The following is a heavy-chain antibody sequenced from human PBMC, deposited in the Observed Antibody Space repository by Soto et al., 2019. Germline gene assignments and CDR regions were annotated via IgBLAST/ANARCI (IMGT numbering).Heavy chain of an antibody. CDR2: ISSSSSYI. CDR1: GYTFSSYT. CDR3: ARDPGYCSGGSCFGY. D-gene: IGHD2-15*01. Sequence: GGSLRLSCAASGYTFSSYTMNWVRQAPGKGLEWVSSISSSSSYIYYADSVKGRFTISRDNAKNSLYLQMNSLRAEDTAVYYCARDPGYCSGGSCFGYWGQGTLVTVSS. J-gene: IGHJ4*02. V-gene: IGHV3-21*01.